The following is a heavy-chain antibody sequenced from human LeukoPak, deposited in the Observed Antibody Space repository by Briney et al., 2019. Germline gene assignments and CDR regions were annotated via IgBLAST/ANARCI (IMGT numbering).Heavy chain of an antibody. V-gene: IGHV1-18*01. CDR2: ISAYNGNT. Sequence: ASVKVSCKASGYTFTSYGISWVRQAPGQGLEWMGWISAYNGNTNYAQKLQGRVTMTTDTSTSTAYMELRSLRSDDTAVYYCARDRAPYYYDSSGYYYVDWFDPRGQGTLVTVSS. CDR3: ARDRAPYYYDSSGYYYVDWFDP. J-gene: IGHJ5*02. D-gene: IGHD3-22*01. CDR1: GYTFTSYG.